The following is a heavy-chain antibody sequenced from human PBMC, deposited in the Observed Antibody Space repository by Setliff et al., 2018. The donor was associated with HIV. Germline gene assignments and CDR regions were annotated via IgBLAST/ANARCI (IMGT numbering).Heavy chain of an antibody. CDR2: IYYRGAT. D-gene: IGHD3-22*01. CDR3: ARPYDSLYG. CDR1: GGSISNSDFY. V-gene: IGHV4-39*01. Sequence: LSLTCTVSGGSISNSDFYWGWIRQSPGKGLEWIGSIYYRGATYYNPTLQSRVTISADTSKDQFYLKLTSVTAADTAIYYCARPYDSLYGWGQGVLVTVTS. J-gene: IGHJ4*02.